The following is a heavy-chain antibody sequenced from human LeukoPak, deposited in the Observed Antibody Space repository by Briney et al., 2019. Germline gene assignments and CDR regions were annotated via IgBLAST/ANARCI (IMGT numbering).Heavy chain of an antibody. CDR3: ARGLDGSFDY. J-gene: IGHJ4*02. Sequence: GGSLRLCCAASGFTFSSYWMHWVRQAPGKGLVWVSRIYIDGSSTSYADSVKGRFTISRDNAKNTLYLQMNSLRDEDTAVYYCARGLDGSFDYWGLGTLVTVSS. D-gene: IGHD1-14*01. V-gene: IGHV3-74*01. CDR2: IYIDGSST. CDR1: GFTFSSYW.